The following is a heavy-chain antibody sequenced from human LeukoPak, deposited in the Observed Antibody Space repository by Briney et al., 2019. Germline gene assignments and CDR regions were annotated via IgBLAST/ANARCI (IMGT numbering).Heavy chain of an antibody. Sequence: SGGSLRLSCGASGFSFSTAWMSWVRQAPGKGLEWVARLKIKRDGETTDYAAPVKGRFTISRDTSKNTLYLQMNSLKTEDTAMYYCAIDGYYDKSGPSGADYFDYWGQGTLVTVSS. V-gene: IGHV3-15*01. CDR1: GFSFSTAW. CDR3: AIDGYYDKSGPSGADYFDY. J-gene: IGHJ4*02. CDR2: LKIKRDGETT. D-gene: IGHD3-22*01.